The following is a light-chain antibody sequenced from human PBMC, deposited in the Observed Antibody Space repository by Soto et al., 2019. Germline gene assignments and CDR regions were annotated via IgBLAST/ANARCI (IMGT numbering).Light chain of an antibody. CDR1: SSNIGTNP. CDR2: TNY. CDR3: AAWDDSLNGHV. Sequence: QSVLTKPPSASGTPGQRVTISCSGSSSNIGTNPVNWYQQLPGTAPKLLIYTNYQRPSGVPDRFSGSKSGTSASLAISGLQSEDEADYYCAAWDDSLNGHVFGTGTKVTVL. J-gene: IGLJ1*01. V-gene: IGLV1-44*01.